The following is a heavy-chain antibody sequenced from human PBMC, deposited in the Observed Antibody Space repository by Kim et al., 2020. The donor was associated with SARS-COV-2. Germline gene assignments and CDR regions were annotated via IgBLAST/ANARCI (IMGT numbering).Heavy chain of an antibody. V-gene: IGHV5-10-1*01. CDR3: ARQWTNWFDP. D-gene: IGHD6-19*01. J-gene: IGHJ5*02. CDR2: IDPSDSYT. Sequence: GESLKISCKGSGYSFTSYWISWVRQMPGKGLEWMGRIDPSDSYTNYSPSFQGHVTISADKSISTADLQWSSLKASDTAMYYCARQWTNWFDPWGQGTLVTVSS. CDR1: GYSFTSYW.